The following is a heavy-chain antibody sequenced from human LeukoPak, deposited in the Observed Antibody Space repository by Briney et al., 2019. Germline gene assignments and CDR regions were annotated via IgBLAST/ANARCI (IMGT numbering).Heavy chain of an antibody. CDR2: INHSGST. CDR1: GGSFSGYY. D-gene: IGHD3-16*02. V-gene: IGHV4-34*01. J-gene: IGHJ6*03. Sequence: SETLSLTCAVYGGSFSGYYWSWIRQPPGKGLEWIGEINHSGSTNYNPSLKSRVTISVDTSKSQFSLKLSSVTAADTAVYYCARARYSLYYYYYYMDVWGKGTTVTVSS. CDR3: ARARYSLYYYYYYMDV.